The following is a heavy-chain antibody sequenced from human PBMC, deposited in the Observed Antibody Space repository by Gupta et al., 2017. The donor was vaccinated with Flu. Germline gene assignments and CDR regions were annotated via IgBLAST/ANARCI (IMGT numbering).Heavy chain of an antibody. Sequence: IHWVRQAPGKGLEWLAFISDDGSNKYFADSVKGRFTISRDTSKNTVYLQMDSLRADETAVYYGARDPRDGLDHFDYWGQGTLVTVSS. J-gene: IGHJ4*02. CDR2: ISDDGSNK. CDR3: ARDPRDGLDHFDY. D-gene: IGHD3-10*01. V-gene: IGHV3-30-3*01.